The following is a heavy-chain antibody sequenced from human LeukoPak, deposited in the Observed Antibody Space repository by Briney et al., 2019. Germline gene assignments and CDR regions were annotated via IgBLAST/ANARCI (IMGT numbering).Heavy chain of an antibody. J-gene: IGHJ4*02. CDR1: GFTFSSYA. D-gene: IGHD2-15*01. CDR2: ISYDGSNK. Sequence: GSLRLSCAASGFTFSSYAMHWVRQAPGKGLEWVALISYDGSNKYYADSVKGRFTISRDNSKNTLFLQMNSLKTEDTAVYYCAREGCSGGICYPPDYWGQGTLVTVSS. V-gene: IGHV3-30-3*01. CDR3: AREGCSGGICYPPDY.